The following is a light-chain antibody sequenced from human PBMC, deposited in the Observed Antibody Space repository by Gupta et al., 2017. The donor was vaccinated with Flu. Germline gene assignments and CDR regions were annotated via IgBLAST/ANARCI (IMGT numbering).Light chain of an antibody. CDR2: GAS. CDR1: PSVSSN. V-gene: IGKV3-15*01. Sequence: EIVMTQSPATLSVSPGERATLSCRASPSVSSNLAWYQQKPGQAPSLLIYGASTRATGIPARFSGSGSGTEFTLTISSLKSEDFAVYYCQQYNNWPPITFGQGTRLEIK. CDR3: QQYNNWPPIT. J-gene: IGKJ5*01.